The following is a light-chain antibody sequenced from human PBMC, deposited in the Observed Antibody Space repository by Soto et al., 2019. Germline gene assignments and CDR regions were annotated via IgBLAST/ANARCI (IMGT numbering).Light chain of an antibody. CDR2: AVA. CDR3: MQSIQIPRT. Sequence: IVVTQTPLSLSRTPGQPASISCRSSQSLLQSYGNTYLEWDLQKPGHPPHLLIYAVATLVAAGEDRLSGSGSGKDFTMKLRRVGAEDVRAYYCMQSIQIPRTLGQGPTVDIK. CDR1: QSLLQSYGNTY. J-gene: IGKJ1*01. V-gene: IGKV2D-29*01.